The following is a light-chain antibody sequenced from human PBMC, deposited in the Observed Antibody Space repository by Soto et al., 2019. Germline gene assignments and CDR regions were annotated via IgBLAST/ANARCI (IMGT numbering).Light chain of an antibody. CDR3: QQYENPPYP. V-gene: IGKV1-33*01. CDR1: QDISKF. CDR2: DAS. J-gene: IGKJ3*01. Sequence: DIQMTQSPSSLSASIGDRVSFTFQASQDISKFLNWYQHKPGQAPSLLIYDASKSHFGVPSRFSGSGSGTDFTFTISSLQPEDNPTYHCQQYENPPYPFGRGNKVDI.